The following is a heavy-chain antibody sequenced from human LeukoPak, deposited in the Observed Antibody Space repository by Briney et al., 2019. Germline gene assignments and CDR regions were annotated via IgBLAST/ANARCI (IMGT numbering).Heavy chain of an antibody. Sequence: SETLSLTCAVYGGSFSGYYWSWIRQPPGKGLEWIGEINHSGSTNYNPSLKSRVTISVDTSKNQFSLKLSSVTAADTAVYYCAMYNWNDGGAFDIWGQGTMVTVSS. V-gene: IGHV4-34*01. CDR3: AMYNWNDGGAFDI. CDR1: GGSFSGYY. J-gene: IGHJ3*02. D-gene: IGHD1-1*01. CDR2: INHSGST.